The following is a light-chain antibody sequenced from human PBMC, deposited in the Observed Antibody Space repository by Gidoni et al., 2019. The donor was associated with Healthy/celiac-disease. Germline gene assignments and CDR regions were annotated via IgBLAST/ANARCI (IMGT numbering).Light chain of an antibody. CDR3: QQYDHLPPT. J-gene: IGKJ5*01. Sequence: DIQMTQSPSSLSASVGDRVTITCQASQDISNYLNWYQQKPGKAPKLLIYDASNLETGVPSRFSGSGSGTYFTFTISSLLPADIATYYCQQYDHLPPTFGQGTRLDIK. CDR1: QDISNY. CDR2: DAS. V-gene: IGKV1-33*01.